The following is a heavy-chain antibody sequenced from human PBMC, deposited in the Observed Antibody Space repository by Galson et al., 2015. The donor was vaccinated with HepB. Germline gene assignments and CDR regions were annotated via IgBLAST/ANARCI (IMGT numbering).Heavy chain of an antibody. V-gene: IGHV3-23*01. D-gene: IGHD3-22*01. CDR3: AKDLGDDSSESEFYYYGMDV. CDR2: ISGSGGST. J-gene: IGHJ6*02. Sequence: SLRLSCAASGFTFSSYAMSWVRQAPGKGLEWVSAISGSGGSTYYADSVKGRFTISRDNSKNTLYLQMNSLRAEDTAVYYCAKDLGDDSSESEFYYYGMDVWGQGTTVTVSS. CDR1: GFTFSSYA.